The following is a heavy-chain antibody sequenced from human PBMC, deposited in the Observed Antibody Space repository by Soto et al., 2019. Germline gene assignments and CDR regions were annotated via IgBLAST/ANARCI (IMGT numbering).Heavy chain of an antibody. J-gene: IGHJ3*02. Sequence: GGSLRLSYAASGFTLSSYAMRLVRQAPGKWLECVAVISYDGSNKYCAYSVKGRFTISRDNSSNMLYLQMNSLRAEDTAVYYCANDCGTEGSSVRAVDIRSQRSVVTGSS. V-gene: IGHV3-30-3*02. CDR2: ISYDGSNK. CDR1: GFTLSSYA. D-gene: IGHD2-21*01. CDR3: ANDCGTEGSSVRAVDI.